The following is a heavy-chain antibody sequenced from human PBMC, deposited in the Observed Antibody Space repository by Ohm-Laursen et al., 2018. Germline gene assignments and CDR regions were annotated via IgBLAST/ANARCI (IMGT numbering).Heavy chain of an antibody. J-gene: IGHJ4*02. CDR3: ARQGVVGAQLYYFDY. CDR2: ISSSGSTI. V-gene: IGHV3-11*01. Sequence: SLRLSCSASGFTFSDYYMSWIRQAPGKGLEWVSYISSSGSTIYYADSVKGRFTISRDNAKNSLYLQMNSLRAEDTAVYYCARQGVVGAQLYYFDYWGQGTLVTVSS. CDR1: GFTFSDYY. D-gene: IGHD1-26*01.